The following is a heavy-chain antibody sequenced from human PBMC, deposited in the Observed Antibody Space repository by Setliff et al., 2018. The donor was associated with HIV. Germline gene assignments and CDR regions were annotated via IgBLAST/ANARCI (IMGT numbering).Heavy chain of an antibody. D-gene: IGHD3-22*01. J-gene: IGHJ4*02. V-gene: IGHV3-21*01. Sequence: PGGSLRLSCAASGFTFSNYIMNWVRQAPGKGLEWVSSISSSGSHMYYAGSVKGRFTISRDNAKNSLYLQMNSLRAEDTAVYYCAREGGGIVVVTVDYWGQGTLVTVSS. CDR1: GFTFSNYI. CDR3: AREGGGIVVVTVDY. CDR2: ISSSGSHM.